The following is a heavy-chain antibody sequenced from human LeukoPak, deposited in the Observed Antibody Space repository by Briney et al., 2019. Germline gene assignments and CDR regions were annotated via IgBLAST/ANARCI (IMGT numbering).Heavy chain of an antibody. D-gene: IGHD6-6*01. CDR2: MNPNSGNT. CDR3: ARGGPKQLGVPEYYMDV. J-gene: IGHJ6*03. Sequence: ASVKVSCKASGYTFTSYDINWVRQATGQGREWMGWMNPNSGNTGYAQKFQGRVTMTRNTSISTAYMELSSLRSEDTAVYYCARGGPKQLGVPEYYMDVWGKGTTVTVSS. CDR1: GYTFTSYD. V-gene: IGHV1-8*01.